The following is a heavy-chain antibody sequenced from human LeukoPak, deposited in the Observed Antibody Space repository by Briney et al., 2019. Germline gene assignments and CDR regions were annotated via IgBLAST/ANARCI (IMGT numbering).Heavy chain of an antibody. CDR1: GGSIGSHY. CDR2: IYYSGST. CDR3: ARSVVVVAARWFDP. D-gene: IGHD2-15*01. J-gene: IGHJ5*02. V-gene: IGHV4-59*11. Sequence: PSETLSLTYTVSGGSIGSHYWSWIRQPPGKGLEWIGYIYYSGSTNYNPSLKSRVTISVDTSKNQFSLKLSSVTAADTAVYYCARSVVVVAARWFDPWGQGTLVTVSS.